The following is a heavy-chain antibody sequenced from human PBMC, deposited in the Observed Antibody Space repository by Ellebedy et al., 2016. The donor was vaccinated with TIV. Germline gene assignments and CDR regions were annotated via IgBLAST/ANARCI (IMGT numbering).Heavy chain of an antibody. CDR2: ISGNLQYV. CDR1: GFNFQTHT. Sequence: GESLKISCDASGFNFQTHTMNWVRQAPGKGLEWISSISGNLQYVNYTDSVQGRFTISRGNGKNSLSLQMDSLRAEDAAMYFCVTNRGEGGLLSFFDFWGRGTQVTVSP. CDR3: VTNRGEGGLLSFFDF. J-gene: IGHJ4*02. V-gene: IGHV3-21*01. D-gene: IGHD2/OR15-2a*01.